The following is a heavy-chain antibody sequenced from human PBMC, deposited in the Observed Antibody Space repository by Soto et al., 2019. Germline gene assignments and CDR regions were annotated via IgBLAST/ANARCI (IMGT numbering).Heavy chain of an antibody. J-gene: IGHJ6*02. CDR2: LIAIFGTA. CDR1: GGTFSSYA. CDR3: ARRERRAQSTQYYYYYGMDV. Sequence: QVQLVQSGAEVKKPGSSVKVSCKASGGTFSSYAISWVRQAPGQGLEWMGGLIAIFGTANYAQKLQGRVTITEDESTSTAYMERSSLRSEDTAVYYCARRERRAQSTQYYYYYGMDVWGQGTTVTVSS. V-gene: IGHV1-69*01. D-gene: IGHD1-1*01.